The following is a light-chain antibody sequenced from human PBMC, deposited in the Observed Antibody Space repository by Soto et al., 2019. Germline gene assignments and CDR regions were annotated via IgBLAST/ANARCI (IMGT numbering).Light chain of an antibody. CDR2: KAS. Sequence: DIQMTQSPSTLSASVGDRVTITCRASQSISPWLAWYQQKPGKAPKLLIYKASSLESGVPSRFSGSGSGTEFTLTISSLQPDDFATYYCQHSNNYSPFGGGTKVEI. V-gene: IGKV1-5*03. CDR1: QSISPW. J-gene: IGKJ4*02. CDR3: QHSNNYSP.